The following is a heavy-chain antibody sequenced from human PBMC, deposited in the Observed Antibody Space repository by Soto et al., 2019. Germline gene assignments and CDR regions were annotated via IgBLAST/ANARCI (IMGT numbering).Heavy chain of an antibody. V-gene: IGHV4-59*12. CDR2: IHYSGTT. D-gene: IGHD3-3*01. Sequence: SETLSLTCTVSGTSISSYYWSWIRQPPGKGLEWIANIHYSGTTNYNPSLASRVTMSVDTSKNQFSLKLSSVTAADTAVYYCARDQVYYVFGGVYPLNYSYGGDVGGNGTRFTVPS. CDR3: ARDQVYYVFGGVYPLNYSYGGDV. CDR1: GTSISSYY. J-gene: IGHJ6*04.